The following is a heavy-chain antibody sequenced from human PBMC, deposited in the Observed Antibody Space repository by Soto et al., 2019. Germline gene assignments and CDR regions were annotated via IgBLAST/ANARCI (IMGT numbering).Heavy chain of an antibody. J-gene: IGHJ4*02. D-gene: IGHD1-20*01. CDR3: ARITGRHLDY. V-gene: IGHV4-39*01. CDR2: VDYSGTA. CDR1: SGSISVTDVF. Sequence: SETLSLTCTVSSGSISVTDVFWGWVRQPPGEGLEWIGNVDYSGTAYFSPSLATRVTFHVDTSKNQFSLTLYSVTAADTAVYYCARITGRHLDYWGQGILVTVSS.